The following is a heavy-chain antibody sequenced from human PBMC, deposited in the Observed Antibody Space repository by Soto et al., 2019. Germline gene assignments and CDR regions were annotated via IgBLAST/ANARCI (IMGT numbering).Heavy chain of an antibody. J-gene: IGHJ5*02. CDR3: ARDGTSIAAAGTGWFDP. CDR1: SYTFTSYG. Sequence: ASVKVSCKASSYTFTSYGIRWVRQAPGQGLEWMGWISAYNGNTNYAQKLQGRVTMTTDTSTSTAYMELRSLRSDDTAVYYCARDGTSIAAAGTGWFDPWGQGTLVTVSS. V-gene: IGHV1-18*01. D-gene: IGHD6-13*01. CDR2: ISAYNGNT.